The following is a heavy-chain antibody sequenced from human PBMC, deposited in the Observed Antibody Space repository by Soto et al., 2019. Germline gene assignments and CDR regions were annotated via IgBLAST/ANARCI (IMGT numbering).Heavy chain of an antibody. CDR2: ISPHTGGT. CDR3: ARANSGYDDEFDH. V-gene: IGHV1-2*02. J-gene: IGHJ4*02. D-gene: IGHD5-12*01. CDR1: GYTFTGFY. Sequence: QVQLVQSGAEVKEPGASVKVSCKASGYTFTGFYIHWVRQAPGQGLEWMGWISPHTGGTYYAQKFQGTVTLTRDTSLTTVYMDLRRLRSDDTAVYFCARANSGYDDEFDHWGQGTLVTVSS.